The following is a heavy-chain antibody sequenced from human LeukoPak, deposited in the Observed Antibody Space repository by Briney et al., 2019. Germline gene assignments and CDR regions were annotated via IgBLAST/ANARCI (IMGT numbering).Heavy chain of an antibody. CDR2: IKQDGSEK. Sequence: GGSLRLSCAASGFTFSSYWMSWVRQAPWKGLEWVANIKQDGSEKYYVDSVKGRFTISRDNAKNSLYLQMNSLRAEDTAVYYCARDMRQSVHKPGDYGDSTGVPWYYYGMDVWGQGTTVTVSS. V-gene: IGHV3-7*01. J-gene: IGHJ6*02. CDR3: ARDMRQSVHKPGDYGDSTGVPWYYYGMDV. CDR1: GFTFSSYW. D-gene: IGHD4-17*01.